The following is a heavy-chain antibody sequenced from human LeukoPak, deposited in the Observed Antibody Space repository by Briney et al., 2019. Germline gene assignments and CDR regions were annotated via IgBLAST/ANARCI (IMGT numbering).Heavy chain of an antibody. J-gene: IGHJ4*02. CDR1: GFTFSQYW. CDR3: ARDLYASGRYDY. CDR2: IKQDVSEK. Sequence: WGSLRLSCAAAGFTFSQYWMSLVRQAPGQGLEWVANIKQDVSEKNHVDPVKGRFTISRDNAKNSVYLQMNILRAEDTAVYYCARDLYASGRYDYWGQGTLVTVAS. D-gene: IGHD3-10*01. V-gene: IGHV3-7*04.